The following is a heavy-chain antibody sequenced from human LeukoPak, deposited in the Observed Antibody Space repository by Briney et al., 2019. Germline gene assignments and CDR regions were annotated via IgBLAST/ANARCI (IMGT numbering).Heavy chain of an antibody. CDR1: GGSISSYY. V-gene: IGHV4-59*08. Sequence: PSETLSLTCTVSGGSISSYYWSWIRQPPGKGLEWIGYIYYSGSTNYNPSLKSRVTISVDTSKNQISLKLTSVTAADTAMYYCARHDGDVWGKGTTVTVSS. J-gene: IGHJ6*03. CDR2: IYYSGST. CDR3: ARHDGDV.